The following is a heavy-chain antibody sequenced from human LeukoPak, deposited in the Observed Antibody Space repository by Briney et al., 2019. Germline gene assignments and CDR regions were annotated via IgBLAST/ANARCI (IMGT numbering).Heavy chain of an antibody. CDR2: ISAYNGNT. Sequence: ASVKVPCKASGYTFTSYGISWVRQAPGQGLEWMGWISAYNGNTNYAQKFQGRVTITADESTSTAYMELSSLRSEDTAVYYCATSSGVTMIVNDRYYFDYWGQGTLVTVSS. D-gene: IGHD3-22*01. CDR3: ATSSGVTMIVNDRYYFDY. J-gene: IGHJ4*02. CDR1: GYTFTSYG. V-gene: IGHV1-18*01.